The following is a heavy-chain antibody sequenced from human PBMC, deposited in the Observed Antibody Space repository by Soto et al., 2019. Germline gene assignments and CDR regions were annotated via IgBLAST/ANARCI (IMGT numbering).Heavy chain of an antibody. V-gene: IGHV3-48*02. D-gene: IGHD2-21*01. CDR3: AREGGRHCGPTRCYNAVDI. CDR1: GFSFSAFS. CDR2: ISSSSNTI. J-gene: IGHJ3*02. Sequence: EVLLVESGGGLVQPGGSLRLSCASSGFSFSAFSMNWVRQAPGKGLEWVAYISSSSNTIYYAESVKGRFTSSRDNAQNTLYLQMNSLRDEDTSVYYCAREGGRHCGPTRCYNAVDIWGRGTMVTVSS.